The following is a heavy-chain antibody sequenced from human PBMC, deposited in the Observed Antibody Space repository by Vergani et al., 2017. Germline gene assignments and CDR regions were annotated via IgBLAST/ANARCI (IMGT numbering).Heavy chain of an antibody. D-gene: IGHD1-1*01. V-gene: IGHV1-2*02. Sequence: QVQLVQSGAEVKKPGASVKVSCKASGGTFSSYAISWVRQAPGQGLEWMGRINPNSGGTKYAQKFQGRVTMTRDTSITTASVELSGLRSDDTAVYYCARGGSRTTVAVDSWGQGTLVTVSS. CDR1: GGTFSSYA. CDR3: ARGGSRTTVAVDS. J-gene: IGHJ4*02. CDR2: INPNSGGT.